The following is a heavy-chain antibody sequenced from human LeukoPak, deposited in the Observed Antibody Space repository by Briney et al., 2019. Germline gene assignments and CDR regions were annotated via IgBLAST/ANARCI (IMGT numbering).Heavy chain of an antibody. CDR3: AKDELYFDY. Sequence: VGSLRLSYAASGFTFSSYAMSWVRQAPGKGLEWVSAISGSGGSAYYADSVKGRFTISRDNSKNTLYLQMNSLRAEDTAVYYCAKDELYFDYWGQGTLVTVSS. CDR2: ISGSGGSA. V-gene: IGHV3-23*01. D-gene: IGHD1-7*01. CDR1: GFTFSSYA. J-gene: IGHJ4*02.